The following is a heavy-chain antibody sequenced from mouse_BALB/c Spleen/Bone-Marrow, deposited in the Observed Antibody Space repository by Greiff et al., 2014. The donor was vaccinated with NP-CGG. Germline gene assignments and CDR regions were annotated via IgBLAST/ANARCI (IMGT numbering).Heavy chain of an antibody. V-gene: IGHV1S41*01. D-gene: IGHD1-1*01. CDR3: ARSYYGRAMDY. CDR2: IAPGSGST. J-gene: IGHJ4*01. CDR1: GYTFTSYW. Sequence: DLVKPGASVKLSCKASGYTFTSYWINWIKQRPGQGLEWIGRIAPGSGSTYYDEMFKGKATLTVDTSSSTAYIQLSSRSSEDSAVYFCARSYYGRAMDYWGQGTSVTVSS.